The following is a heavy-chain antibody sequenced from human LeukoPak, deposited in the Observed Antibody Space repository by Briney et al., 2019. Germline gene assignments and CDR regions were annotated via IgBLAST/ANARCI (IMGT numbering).Heavy chain of an antibody. J-gene: IGHJ4*02. D-gene: IGHD5-18*01. CDR3: ARDRRVDTAMVTPPLRDDY. V-gene: IGHV1-18*01. Sequence: ASVKVSCKASGYTFTSYGISWVRQAPGQGLEWMGWISAYNGNTNYAQKLQGRVTMTTDTSTSTAYMELRSLRSDDTAVYYCARDRRVDTAMVTPPLRDDYWGQGTLVTVSS. CDR2: ISAYNGNT. CDR1: GYTFTSYG.